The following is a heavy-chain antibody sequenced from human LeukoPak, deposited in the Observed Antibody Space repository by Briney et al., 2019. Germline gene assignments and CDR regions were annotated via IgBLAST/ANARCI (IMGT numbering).Heavy chain of an antibody. V-gene: IGHV4-39*07. D-gene: IGHD3-22*01. CDR3: ARGTDVYYDSSGYPKVSRSFDY. CDR1: GGSISSSSYY. Sequence: SETLSLTCTVSGGSISSSSYYWGWIRQPPGKGLEWIGSIYYSGSTYYNPSLKSRVTISLDTSKNQFSLKLSSVTAADTAVYYCARGTDVYYDSSGYPKVSRSFDYWGQGTLVTVSS. J-gene: IGHJ4*02. CDR2: IYYSGST.